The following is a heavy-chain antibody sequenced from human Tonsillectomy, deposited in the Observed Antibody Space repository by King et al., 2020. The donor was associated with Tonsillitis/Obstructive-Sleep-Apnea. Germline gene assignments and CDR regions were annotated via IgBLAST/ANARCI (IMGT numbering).Heavy chain of an antibody. CDR3: TRAEYDPDAFDI. CDR1: GGSISSSNW. V-gene: IGHV4-4*02. CDR2: IYHSGST. Sequence: QLQESGPGLVKPSGTLSLTCAVSGGSISSSNWWSWVRQPPGKGLEWIGEIYHSGSTKYNPSLKRRVTISVDRSKKQFSLRLSSVTAADTAVYYCTRAEYDPDAFDIWGQGTMVIVSS. D-gene: IGHD3-3*01. J-gene: IGHJ3*02.